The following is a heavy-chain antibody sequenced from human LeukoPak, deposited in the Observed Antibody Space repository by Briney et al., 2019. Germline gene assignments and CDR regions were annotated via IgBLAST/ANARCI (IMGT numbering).Heavy chain of an antibody. J-gene: IGHJ4*02. CDR1: GFTFSSYA. V-gene: IGHV3-21*05. CDR3: ARDIVATSHEY. CDR2: ISSTTTYT. D-gene: IGHD5-12*01. Sequence: GGSLRLSCAASGFTFSSYAMSWVRQAPGKGLEWVSYISSTTTYTYYADSVKGRFTISRDNAKNSLYLQMNSLRPEDTAVYYCARDIVATSHEYWGQGILVTVSS.